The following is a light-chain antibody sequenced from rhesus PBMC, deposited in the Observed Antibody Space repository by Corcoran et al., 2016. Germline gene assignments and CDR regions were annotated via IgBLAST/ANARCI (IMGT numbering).Light chain of an antibody. CDR3: QQYNSAPLT. V-gene: IGKV1-37*01. J-gene: IGKJ4*01. Sequence: DIQMTQSPSSLSASVGDTVTITCRASQGISSYLAWYQQKPGKAPQPLIYYASNLESGVPSRFSGGGCGTEFTLTISSLQPEEFATYYCQQYNSAPLTFGGGTKVEIK. CDR1: QGISSY. CDR2: YAS.